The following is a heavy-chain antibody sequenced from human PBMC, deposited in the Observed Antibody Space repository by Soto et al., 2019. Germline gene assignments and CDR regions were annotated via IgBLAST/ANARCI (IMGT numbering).Heavy chain of an antibody. CDR1: GFTFSSYA. V-gene: IGHV3-23*01. CDR2: ISGSGGST. Sequence: EVQLLESGGGLVQPGGSLRLSCAASGFTFSSYAMSWVRQAPGKGLEWVSAISGSGGSTYYADSVKGRFTISRDNSKNTLYLQMNSLRVEDTAVYYCSNPGYSSGWPFPKPPWFDPWGQGTLVTVSS. CDR3: SNPGYSSGWPFPKPPWFDP. D-gene: IGHD6-19*01. J-gene: IGHJ5*02.